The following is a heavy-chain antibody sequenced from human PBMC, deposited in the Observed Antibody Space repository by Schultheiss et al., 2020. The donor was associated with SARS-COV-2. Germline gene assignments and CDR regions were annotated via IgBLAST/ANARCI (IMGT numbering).Heavy chain of an antibody. J-gene: IGHJ5*02. CDR2: INSDGSST. Sequence: GGSLRLSCAASGFTFSSYWMHWVRQAPGKGLVWVSRINSDGSSTSYADSVKGRFTISRDNAKNTLYLQMNSLRAEDTAVYYCARVVGGGSCYPTWGQGTLVTVSS. D-gene: IGHD2-15*01. CDR1: GFTFSSYW. V-gene: IGHV3-74*01. CDR3: ARVVGGGSCYPT.